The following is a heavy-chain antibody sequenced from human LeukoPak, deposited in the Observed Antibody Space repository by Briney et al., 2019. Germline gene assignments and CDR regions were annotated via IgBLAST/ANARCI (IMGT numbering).Heavy chain of an antibody. CDR2: IYYSGST. Sequence: SETLSLTCIVSGGSISSGDYYWSWIRQPPGKGLEWIGYIYYSGSTFYNPSLKSRITISVDTSKQRFSLKLSSVTAGDTAVYYCARVRRGTMVRGVSGWFGPWGQGTLVTVSS. CDR1: GGSISSGDYY. D-gene: IGHD3-10*01. J-gene: IGHJ5*02. CDR3: ARVRRGTMVRGVSGWFGP. V-gene: IGHV4-30-4*01.